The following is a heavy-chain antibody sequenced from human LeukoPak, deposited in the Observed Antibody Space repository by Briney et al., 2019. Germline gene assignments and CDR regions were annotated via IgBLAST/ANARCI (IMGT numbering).Heavy chain of an antibody. Sequence: SGTLSLTCAVSGGSISSSNWWSWIRQPPGKGLEWIGYIYYSGSTNYNPSLESRVTISIDTSKNQFSLKLSSVTAADTAVYYCARHIAGYSYGRFDYWGQGTLVTVSS. V-gene: IGHV4-59*08. J-gene: IGHJ4*02. CDR3: ARHIAGYSYGRFDY. CDR1: GGSISSSNW. D-gene: IGHD5-18*01. CDR2: IYYSGST.